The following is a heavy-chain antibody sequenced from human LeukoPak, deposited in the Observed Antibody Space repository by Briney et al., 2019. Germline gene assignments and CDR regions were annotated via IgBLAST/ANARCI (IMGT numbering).Heavy chain of an antibody. J-gene: IGHJ3*02. V-gene: IGHV4-61*08. D-gene: IGHD2-15*01. CDR2: IYYGGST. CDR3: ARTYSDAFDI. CDR1: GGSISSGGYS. Sequence: SETLSLTCAVSGGSISSGGYSWSWIRQPPGKGLEWIGYIYYGGSTNYNPSLKSRVTISVDTSKNQFSLKLSSVTAADTAVYYCARTYSDAFDIWGQGTMVTVSS.